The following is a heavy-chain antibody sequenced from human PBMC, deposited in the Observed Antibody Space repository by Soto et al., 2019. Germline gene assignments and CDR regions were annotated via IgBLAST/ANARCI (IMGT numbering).Heavy chain of an antibody. J-gene: IGHJ4*02. D-gene: IGHD1-1*01. Sequence: ASVKVSCKASGYTFTSYDIYWVRQATRQGLEWMGWMNPNPGNSGYAQKFQGRVTMTSDTSISTAHMELSSLRSEDTAVYYCARRAETNGWNGFGADKYYFDFWGQGTLVTVSS. CDR2: MNPNPGNS. CDR3: ARRAETNGWNGFGADKYYFDF. CDR1: GYTFTSYD. V-gene: IGHV1-8*01.